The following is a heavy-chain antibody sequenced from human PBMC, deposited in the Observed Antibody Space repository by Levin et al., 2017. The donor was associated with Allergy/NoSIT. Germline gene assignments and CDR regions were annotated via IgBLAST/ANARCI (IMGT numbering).Heavy chain of an antibody. CDR1: GGSISSYY. J-gene: IGHJ3*02. D-gene: IGHD3-22*01. V-gene: IGHV4-59*08. Sequence: SETLSLTCTVSGGSISSYYWSWIRQPPGTGLDWIGYIYYSGSTNYNPSLKSRVTISVDTSKNQFSLKLSSVTAADTAVYYCARHERLGGSSGYYNAFDIWGQGTMVTVSS. CDR2: IYYSGST. CDR3: ARHERLGGSSGYYNAFDI.